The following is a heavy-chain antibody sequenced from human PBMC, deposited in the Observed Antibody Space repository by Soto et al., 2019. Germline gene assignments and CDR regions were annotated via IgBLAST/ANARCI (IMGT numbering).Heavy chain of an antibody. CDR1: GFTFSSYA. CDR2: SSGSGGST. J-gene: IGHJ4*02. V-gene: IGHV3-23*01. CDR3: GKLGGRDGYNSNASGLDY. Sequence: GGSLRLSCAASGFTFSSYAMSWVRQAPGTGLEWVSASSGSGGSTYYADSVKGRFTISRDNSKNRLYPQKNSLRADDTAVYYCGKLGGRDGYNSNASGLDYWGQGTLVTVSS. D-gene: IGHD1-1*01.